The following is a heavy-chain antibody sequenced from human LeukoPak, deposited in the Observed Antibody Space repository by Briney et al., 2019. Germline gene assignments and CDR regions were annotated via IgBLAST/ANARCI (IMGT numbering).Heavy chain of an antibody. CDR3: ARDLMVRGVNKVGMDV. CDR2: INPNSGGT. CDR1: GYTFTGYY. V-gene: IGHV1-2*02. Sequence: GGSVKVSCKASGYTFTGYYMHWVRQAPGQGLEWMGWINPNSGGTKYAQKFQGRVTMTRDTSISTAYMELSRLRSDDTAVYYCARDLMVRGVNKVGMDVWGQGTTVTVSS. D-gene: IGHD3-10*01. J-gene: IGHJ6*02.